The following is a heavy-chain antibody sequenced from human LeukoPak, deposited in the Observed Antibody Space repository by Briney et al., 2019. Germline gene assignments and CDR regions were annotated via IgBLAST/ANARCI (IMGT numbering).Heavy chain of an antibody. CDR1: GFTFSSYN. Sequence: GGSLRLSCAASGFTFSSYNMNWVRQAPGKGLEWVSLISSSSSTIYYADSVKGRFTISRDNAKNSLYLQMNSLRAEDTAVYYCAREPQGILWFGLDYWGQGTLVTVSS. V-gene: IGHV3-48*01. CDR3: AREPQGILWFGLDY. D-gene: IGHD3-10*01. CDR2: ISSSSSTI. J-gene: IGHJ4*02.